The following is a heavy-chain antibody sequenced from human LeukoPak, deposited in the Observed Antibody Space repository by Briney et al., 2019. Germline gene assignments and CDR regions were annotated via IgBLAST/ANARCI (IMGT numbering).Heavy chain of an antibody. CDR2: IXXSGST. CDR1: GGXISXXX. V-gene: IGHV4-4*07. D-gene: IGHD3-22*01. CDR3: ASYDSSGYNWFDP. Sequence: SETLSLTCTXSGGXISXXXXXXXXXXAXXXXXXIXRIXXSGSTNYXXXLXSRXTMSVXTXXNQFSLKLSSVTAADTAVYYCASYDSSGYNWFDPWGQGTLVTVSS. J-gene: IGHJ5*02.